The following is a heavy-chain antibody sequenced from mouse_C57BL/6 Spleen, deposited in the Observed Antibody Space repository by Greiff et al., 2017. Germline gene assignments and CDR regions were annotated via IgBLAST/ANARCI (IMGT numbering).Heavy chain of an antibody. J-gene: IGHJ3*01. CDR1: GYAFSSSW. CDR3: ARESLWDGAY. V-gene: IGHV1-82*01. D-gene: IGHD6-2*01. CDR2: IYPGDGDT. Sequence: QVQLQQSGPELVKPGASVKISCKASGYAFSSSWMNWVKQRPGKGLEWIGRIYPGDGDTNYNGKFKGKATLTADKSSSTAYMQLSSLTSEDSAVYFCARESLWDGAYWGQGTLVTVSA.